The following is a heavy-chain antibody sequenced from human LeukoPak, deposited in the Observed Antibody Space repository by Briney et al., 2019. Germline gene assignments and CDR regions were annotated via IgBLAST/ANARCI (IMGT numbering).Heavy chain of an antibody. CDR3: AKEFDSSGFFDC. CDR1: RFTFSSYA. D-gene: IGHD3-22*01. Sequence: GRSLRLSCAASRFTFSSYAMHWVRQAPGKGLEWVSDVSSSGGGTYFAASVKGRFTISRDNSKNTLYLQMNSLRAEDTAVYYCAKEFDSSGFFDCWGQGTLVTVSS. J-gene: IGHJ4*02. V-gene: IGHV3-23*01. CDR2: VSSSGGGT.